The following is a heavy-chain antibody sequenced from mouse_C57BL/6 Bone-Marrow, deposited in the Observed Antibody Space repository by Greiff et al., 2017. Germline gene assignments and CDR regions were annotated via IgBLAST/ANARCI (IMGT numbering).Heavy chain of an antibody. Sequence: QVHVKQSGAELVRPGASVKLSCKASGYTFTDYYINWVKQRPGQGLEWIARIYPGSGNTYYNEKFKGKATLTAEKSSSTAYMQLSSLTSEDSAVYFCARHGVGYFDYWGQGTTLTVSS. D-gene: IGHD1-3*01. CDR2: IYPGSGNT. CDR1: GYTFTDYY. V-gene: IGHV1-76*01. CDR3: ARHGVGYFDY. J-gene: IGHJ2*01.